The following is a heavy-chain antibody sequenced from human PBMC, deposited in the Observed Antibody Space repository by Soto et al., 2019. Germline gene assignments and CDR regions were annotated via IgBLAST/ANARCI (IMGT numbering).Heavy chain of an antibody. V-gene: IGHV1-46*04. J-gene: IGHJ6*02. CDR3: AKGRSYYYYYGVDV. CDR1: GYTFTSYY. Sequence: RASVKVSCKASGYTFTSYYMHWVRQAPGQGLEWMGIINPSGGSTYYADSVKGQFTISRDNSKSTLYLQMNSLRAEDTALYYCAKGRSYYYYYGVDVWGQGTTVTVSS. CDR2: INPSGGST.